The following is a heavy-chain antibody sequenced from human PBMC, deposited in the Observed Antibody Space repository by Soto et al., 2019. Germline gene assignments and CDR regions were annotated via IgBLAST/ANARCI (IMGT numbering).Heavy chain of an antibody. CDR3: ALSPGIAVAGKEVIYYFDY. Sequence: QVQLVQSGAEVKKPGSSVKVSCKASGGTFSSYTISWVRQAPGQGLEWMGRIIPILGIANYAQKFQGRVTITADKSTSTAYMELSSLRSEDTAVYYCALSPGIAVAGKEVIYYFDYWGQGTLVTVSS. V-gene: IGHV1-69*02. D-gene: IGHD6-19*01. CDR2: IIPILGIA. CDR1: GGTFSSYT. J-gene: IGHJ4*02.